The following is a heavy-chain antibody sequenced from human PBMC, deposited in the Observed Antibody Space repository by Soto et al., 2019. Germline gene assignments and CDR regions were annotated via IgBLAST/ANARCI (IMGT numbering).Heavy chain of an antibody. J-gene: IGHJ4*02. CDR3: ARDLSDTAMVTF. D-gene: IGHD5-18*01. Sequence: GGSLRLSCAASGFTFSSYAMHWVRQAPGKGLEWVAVISYDGSNKYYADSVKGRFTISRDNSKNTLYLQMNSLRAEDTAVYYCARDLSDTAMVTFWGQGTLVTVSS. CDR1: GFTFSSYA. CDR2: ISYDGSNK. V-gene: IGHV3-30-3*01.